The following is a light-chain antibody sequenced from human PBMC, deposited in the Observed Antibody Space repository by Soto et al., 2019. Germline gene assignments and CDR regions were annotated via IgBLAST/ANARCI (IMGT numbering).Light chain of an antibody. J-gene: IGKJ1*01. CDR3: LQHNSSPRA. CDR1: QGMIND. V-gene: IGKV1-17*01. CDR2: AAS. Sequence: DIQMTQSPSSLSASVGDRVTITCRASQGMINDLGWYQQNPGKAPKRLIYAASSLQSGVPSGCSGSGSGTEFTLTFSSLLPEDFATYYCLQHNSSPRAFGQGTKVDIK.